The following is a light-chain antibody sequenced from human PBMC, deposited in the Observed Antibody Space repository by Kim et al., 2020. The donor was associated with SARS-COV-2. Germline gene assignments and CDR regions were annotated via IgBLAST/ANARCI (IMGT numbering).Light chain of an antibody. V-gene: IGKV1-5*01. Sequence: DLQMTQSPSTLSASVGDRVTITCRASQSVSTSLAWYQQKPGKAPRLLIYDASVLKSGVPSRFSGGASGTEFTLTISSVQPDDFATYYCQQYSSFLYTFGQGTKLEIK. CDR1: QSVSTS. CDR2: DAS. J-gene: IGKJ2*01. CDR3: QQYSSFLYT.